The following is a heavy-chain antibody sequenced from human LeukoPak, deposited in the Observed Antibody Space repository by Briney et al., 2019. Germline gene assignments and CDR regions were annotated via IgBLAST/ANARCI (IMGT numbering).Heavy chain of an antibody. CDR1: GFTFSSYS. CDR2: ITGSSTYV. J-gene: IGHJ5*02. Sequence: KPGGSLRLFCAVSGFTFSSYSMNWVRQAPGKGLEWVSSITGSSTYVYYADSVKGRFTISRDNAKNSLYLQMNNLGAEDTAVYYCARDLTVTSTCWFDLWGQGTLVTVSS. D-gene: IGHD4-11*01. V-gene: IGHV3-21*01. CDR3: ARDLTVTSTCWFDL.